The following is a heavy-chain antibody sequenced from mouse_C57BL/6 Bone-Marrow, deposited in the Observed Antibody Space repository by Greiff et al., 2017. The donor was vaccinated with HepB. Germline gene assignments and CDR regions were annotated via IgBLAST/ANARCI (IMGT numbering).Heavy chain of an antibody. J-gene: IGHJ4*01. D-gene: IGHD2-2*01. Sequence: EVQVVESGGGLVKPGGSLKLSCAASGFTFSSYTMSWVRQTPEKRLEWVATISGGGGNTYYPDSVKGRFTISRDNAKNTLYLQMSSLRSEDTALYYCARRGYGYDDYAMDYWGQGTSVTVSS. CDR3: ARRGYGYDDYAMDY. CDR1: GFTFSSYT. V-gene: IGHV5-9*01. CDR2: ISGGGGNT.